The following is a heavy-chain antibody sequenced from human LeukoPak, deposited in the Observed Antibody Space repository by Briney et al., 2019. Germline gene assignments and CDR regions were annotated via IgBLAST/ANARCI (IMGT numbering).Heavy chain of an antibody. D-gene: IGHD3-22*01. Sequence: SETLSLTCTVSGDSITDSISNYYWSWIRQPPGKGLEWIGYIYYSGSTNYNPSLKSRVSISVDTSKNQFSLKLSSVTAADTAVYYCARGRVGSKRGYYDSSGYPFDYWGQGTLVTVSS. CDR2: IYYSGST. V-gene: IGHV4-61*05. J-gene: IGHJ4*02. CDR1: GDSITDSISNYY. CDR3: ARGRVGSKRGYYDSSGYPFDY.